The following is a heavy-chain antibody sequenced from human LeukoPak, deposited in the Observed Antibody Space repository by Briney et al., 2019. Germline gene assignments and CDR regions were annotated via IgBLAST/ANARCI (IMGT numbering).Heavy chain of an antibody. V-gene: IGHV3-7*04. CDR3: ARHYCSGGTCYSDRPFDY. J-gene: IGHJ4*02. D-gene: IGHD2-15*01. CDR2: IKEDGSEE. Sequence: PGGSLRLSCAASGFTLSSYWMTWVRQAPGKGLEWVASIKEDGSEEYYVDSVKGRFTISRDNANHSLYLQMNSLRAEESAVFYCARHYCSGGTCYSDRPFDYWGQGTLVTVSS. CDR1: GFTLSSYW.